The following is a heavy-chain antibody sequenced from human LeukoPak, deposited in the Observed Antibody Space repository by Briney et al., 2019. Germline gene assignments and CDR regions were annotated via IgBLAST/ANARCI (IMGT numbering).Heavy chain of an antibody. CDR2: INPRGGRT. CDR1: GYTFTSSY. Sequence: ASVKVSCKASGYTFTSSYIHWVRQAPGQGLEWMGIINPRGGRTTHAQKFQARVTMTRDTSTSTVYMEVSGLRSEDTAVFYCARGLGGWEPYYFDYWGQGTPVTVSS. D-gene: IGHD6-19*01. J-gene: IGHJ4*02. CDR3: ARGLGGWEPYYFDY. V-gene: IGHV1-46*01.